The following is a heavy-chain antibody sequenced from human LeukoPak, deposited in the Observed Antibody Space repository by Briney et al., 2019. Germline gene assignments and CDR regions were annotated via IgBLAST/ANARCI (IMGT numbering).Heavy chain of an antibody. CDR2: ISSSGNSI. CDR1: GFTFSSYS. Sequence: PGGSLRLSCAASGFTFSSYSMNWVRQAPGKGPEWVSSISSSGNSIYYADSVKGRFTISRDNAKNSLYLQMNSLRAEDTAVYYCARTGGSSGWYSPALLKYYFDYWGQGTLVTVSS. V-gene: IGHV3-21*01. D-gene: IGHD6-19*01. CDR3: ARTGGSSGWYSPALLKYYFDY. J-gene: IGHJ4*02.